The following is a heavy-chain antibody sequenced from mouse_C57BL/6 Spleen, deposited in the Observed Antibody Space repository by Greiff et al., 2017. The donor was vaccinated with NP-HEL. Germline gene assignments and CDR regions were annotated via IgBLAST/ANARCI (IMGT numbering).Heavy chain of an antibody. J-gene: IGHJ2*01. CDR2: ISYDGSN. CDR1: GYSITSGYY. D-gene: IGHD4-1*01. CDR3: AREGLTVDY. Sequence: EVKLMESGPGLVKPSQSLSLTCSVTGYSITSGYYWNWIRQFPGNKLEWMGYISYDGSNNYNPSLKNRISITRDTSKNQFFLKLKSVTTEDTATYYCAREGLTVDYWGQGTTLTVSS. V-gene: IGHV3-6*01.